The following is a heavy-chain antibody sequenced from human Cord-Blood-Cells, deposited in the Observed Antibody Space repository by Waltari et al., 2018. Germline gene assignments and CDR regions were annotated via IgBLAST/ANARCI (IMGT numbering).Heavy chain of an antibody. CDR2: IKSKTDGGTT. V-gene: IGHV3-15*01. CDR3: TTDVVDCSGGSCYYFDY. J-gene: IGHJ4*02. Sequence: EVQLVESGGGLVKPGGYLRLSCAAVGFTFSNAWMSWVRQAPGQGLEWVGRIKSKTDGGTTDYAAPVKGRFTISRDDSKNTLYLQMNSLKTEDTAVYYCTTDVVDCSGGSCYYFDYWGQGTLVTVSS. D-gene: IGHD2-15*01. CDR1: GFTFSNAW.